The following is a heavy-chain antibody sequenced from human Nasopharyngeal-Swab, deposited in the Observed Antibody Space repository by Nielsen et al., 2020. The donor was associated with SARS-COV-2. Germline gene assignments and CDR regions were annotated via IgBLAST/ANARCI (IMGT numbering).Heavy chain of an antibody. D-gene: IGHD6-19*01. CDR1: GFSLSTSGVD. Sequence: SGPTLVKPTQTLTLTCTFSGFSLSTSGVDVGWIRQPPGKALEWLALIYWDDDKRYSPSLKSRLTITKDTSKNQVVLTMTNMDPVDTATYYCARSYSSGWYGGYFDYWGQGTLVTVSS. CDR2: IYWDDDK. CDR3: ARSYSSGWYGGYFDY. J-gene: IGHJ4*02. V-gene: IGHV2-5*02.